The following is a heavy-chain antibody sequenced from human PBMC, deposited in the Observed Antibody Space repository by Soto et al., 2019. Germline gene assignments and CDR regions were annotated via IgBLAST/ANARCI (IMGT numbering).Heavy chain of an antibody. CDR1: GYTFTDYG. CDR2: ISAHNGNT. Sequence: QLVQSGPEVKKPGASVKVSCKASGYTFTDYGISWVRQAPGQGLEVMGWISAHNGNTYYAQNFQGRVTVTTETSTSTAYMELRSLTSDDTAVYYGARDCRGNCREAYCMDVWGKGTSVTVSS. CDR3: ARDCRGNCREAYCMDV. D-gene: IGHD2-15*01. J-gene: IGHJ6*03. V-gene: IGHV1-18*01.